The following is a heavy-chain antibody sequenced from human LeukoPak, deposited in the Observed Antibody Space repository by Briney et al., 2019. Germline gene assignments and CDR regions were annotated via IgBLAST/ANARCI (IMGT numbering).Heavy chain of an antibody. V-gene: IGHV4-30-2*01. CDR2: IYHSGST. J-gene: IGHJ6*03. CDR3: AIPALDYYDSSGSPYYMDV. CDR1: GGSISSGGYY. D-gene: IGHD3-22*01. Sequence: SETLSLTCTVSGGSISSGGYYWSWIRQPPGKGLEWIGYIYHSGSTYYNPSLKSRVTISVDRSKNQFSLKLSSLTAADTAVYYCAIPALDYYDSSGSPYYMDVWGKGTTVTVSS.